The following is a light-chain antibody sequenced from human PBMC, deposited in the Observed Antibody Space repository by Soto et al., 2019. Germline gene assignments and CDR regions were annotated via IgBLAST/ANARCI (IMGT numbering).Light chain of an antibody. V-gene: IGKV1-9*01. J-gene: IGKJ2*01. CDR2: AAS. CDR1: QGISKF. Sequence: DIQLTQSPSFLAASVGDRVTITCRARQGISKFLAWYQQESGEAPKLLIHAASILQSGVTSRFSGSGSGKEFTLTISSLQREDFASDYCQQLNGYPSFGQGTKLEIK. CDR3: QQLNGYPS.